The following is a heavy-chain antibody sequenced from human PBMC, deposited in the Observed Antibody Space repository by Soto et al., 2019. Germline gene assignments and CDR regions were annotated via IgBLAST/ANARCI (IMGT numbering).Heavy chain of an antibody. CDR1: GGSISSSSYY. J-gene: IGHJ4*02. D-gene: IGHD3-3*01. V-gene: IGHV4-39*01. CDR2: IYYSGST. CDR3: ASYYDFWSGYYFDY. Sequence: SETLSLTCTVSGGSISSSSYYWGWIRQPPGKGLEWIGSIYYSGSTYYNPSLKSRVTISVDTSKNQFSLKLSSVTAADTAVYYCASYYDFWSGYYFDYWGQGTLVTVSS.